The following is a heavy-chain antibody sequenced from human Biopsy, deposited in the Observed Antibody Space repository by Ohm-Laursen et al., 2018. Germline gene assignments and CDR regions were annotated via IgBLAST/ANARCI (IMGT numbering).Heavy chain of an antibody. CDR2: INSMFGTT. V-gene: IGHV1-69*13. Sequence: SVKVSCKSSGGTFSSFGISWVRQAPGQGLEWMGEINSMFGTTNYAQTFQGRVTITADESTSTAYMEVSSLRSEDTAVYYRAKRGVERGRPLAYWGQGTLVTVSS. CDR3: AKRGVERGRPLAY. CDR1: GGTFSSFG. J-gene: IGHJ4*02. D-gene: IGHD1-1*01.